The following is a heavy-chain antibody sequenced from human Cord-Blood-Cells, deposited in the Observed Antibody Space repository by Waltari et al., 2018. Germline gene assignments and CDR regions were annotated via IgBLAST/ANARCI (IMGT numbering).Heavy chain of an antibody. J-gene: IGHJ6*02. Sequence: QVQLVESGGGVVQPGRSLRLSCAASGLPFSSYAMHWVRQAPGKGLEWVAVISYDGSNKYYAYSVKGRFTISRDNSKNTLYLQMNSLRAEDTAVYYCARGGVTTLRMDVWGQGTTVTVSS. D-gene: IGHD4-17*01. CDR3: ARGGVTTLRMDV. CDR2: ISYDGSNK. V-gene: IGHV3-30-3*01. CDR1: GLPFSSYA.